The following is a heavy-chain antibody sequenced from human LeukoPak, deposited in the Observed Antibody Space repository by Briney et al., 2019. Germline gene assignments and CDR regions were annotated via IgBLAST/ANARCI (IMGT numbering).Heavy chain of an antibody. Sequence: GGSLRLSCAASGFTFSSYSMNWVRQAPGKGLEWVSYISSSSSTIYYADSVKGRFTISRDNAKNSLYLQMNSLRAEDTAVYYCAKESAEMATIKGGDYWGQGTLVTVSS. D-gene: IGHD5-24*01. V-gene: IGHV3-48*01. CDR2: ISSSSSTI. J-gene: IGHJ4*02. CDR1: GFTFSSYS. CDR3: AKESAEMATIKGGDY.